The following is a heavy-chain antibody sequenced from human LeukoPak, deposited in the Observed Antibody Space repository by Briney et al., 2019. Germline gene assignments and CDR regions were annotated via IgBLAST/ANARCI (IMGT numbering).Heavy chain of an antibody. V-gene: IGHV4-39*07. J-gene: IGHJ4*02. CDR1: AGSISSNTYY. D-gene: IGHD1-26*01. CDR3: AGGRWISGSYYNFDY. CDR2: INYSGTT. Sequence: SETLSLTCSVSAGSISSNTYYWGWIRQPPGKGLERIETINYSGTTHYNPSLKSRVTISADTSNNQLSLKLNSLTAADTAVYYCAGGRWISGSYYNFDYWGQGTLVTVSS.